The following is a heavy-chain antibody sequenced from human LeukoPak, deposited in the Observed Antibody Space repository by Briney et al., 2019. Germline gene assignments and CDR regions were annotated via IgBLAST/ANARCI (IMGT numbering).Heavy chain of an antibody. V-gene: IGHV3-7*01. CDR3: ATYTHWVAGDV. J-gene: IGHJ6*02. CDR1: GFTFSDSW. D-gene: IGHD3-16*01. CDR2: MNQDGSEK. Sequence: GGSLRLSCAASGFTFSDSWMSWVRQAPEKGLEWVANMNQDGSEKDYVDSVEGRFTISRDNAGNSLYLQMGSLRAEDTAVYYCATYTHWVAGDVWGQGTIVTVSS.